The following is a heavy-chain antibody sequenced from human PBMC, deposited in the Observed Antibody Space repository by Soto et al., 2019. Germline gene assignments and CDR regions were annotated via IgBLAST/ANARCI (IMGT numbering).Heavy chain of an antibody. D-gene: IGHD3-22*01. V-gene: IGHV4-30-4*01. Sequence: LSLTCTVSGGSISSGDYYWSWIRQPPGKGLEWIGYIYYSGSTYYNPSLKSRVTISVDTSKNQFSLKLSSVTAADTAVYYCAREGPYYYDSSGLSPIDYWGQGTLVTVSS. CDR2: IYYSGST. CDR3: AREGPYYYDSSGLSPIDY. CDR1: GGSISSGDYY. J-gene: IGHJ4*02.